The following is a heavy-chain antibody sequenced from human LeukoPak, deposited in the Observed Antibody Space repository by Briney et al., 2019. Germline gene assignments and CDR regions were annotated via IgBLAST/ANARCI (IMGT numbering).Heavy chain of an antibody. CDR2: IYPGDSDT. J-gene: IGHJ6*03. D-gene: IGHD4-17*01. V-gene: IGHV5-51*01. CDR1: GYSFTNYW. CDR3: ARSPTVTVYYQSMDV. Sequence: GESLKISCKGSGYSFTNYWIGWLRQMPGKGLEWMGIIYPGDSDTRYSPSFQGQVTILADKSISTAYLQWSSLKASDSAVYYCARSPTVTVYYQSMDVWGKGTTVTVSS.